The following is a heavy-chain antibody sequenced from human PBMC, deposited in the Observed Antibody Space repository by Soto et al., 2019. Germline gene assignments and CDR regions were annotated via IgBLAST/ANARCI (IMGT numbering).Heavy chain of an antibody. CDR1: GGSISSGDYY. D-gene: IGHD3-22*01. Sequence: SETLSLTCTVSGGSISSGDYYWSWIRQPPGKGLEWIGYIYYSGSTYYNPSLKSRVTISVDTSKNQFSLKLSSVTAADAAVYYCARPSYYYDSSGYIVWGQGTLVTVSS. V-gene: IGHV4-30-4*01. J-gene: IGHJ4*02. CDR3: ARPSYYYDSSGYIV. CDR2: IYYSGST.